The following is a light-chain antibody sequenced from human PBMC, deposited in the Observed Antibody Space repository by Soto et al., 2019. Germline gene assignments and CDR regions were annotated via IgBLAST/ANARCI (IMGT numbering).Light chain of an antibody. Sequence: EIVLTQSPATLSLSPGERATLCCRASQSVSSYLAWYQQKPGQAPRLLIYDASNRATGIPARFSGSGSGTDFTLTISSLEPEDFAVYYCQQRSNWPPPITFGQGTRLEI. V-gene: IGKV3-11*01. J-gene: IGKJ5*01. CDR2: DAS. CDR1: QSVSSY. CDR3: QQRSNWPPPIT.